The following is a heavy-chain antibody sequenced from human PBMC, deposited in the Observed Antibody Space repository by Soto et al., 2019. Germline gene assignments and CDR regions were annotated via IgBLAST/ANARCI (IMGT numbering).Heavy chain of an antibody. CDR2: IYYSGST. V-gene: IGHV4-30-4*01. Sequence: PSETLSLTCTVSGGSISSGDYYWSWIRQPPGKGLEWIGYIYYSGSTYYNPSLKSRVTISVDTSKNQFSLKLSSVTAADTAVYYCARETYYYDSSGRISWFDPWGQGTLVNVSS. CDR1: GGSISSGDYY. CDR3: ARETYYYDSSGRISWFDP. D-gene: IGHD3-22*01. J-gene: IGHJ5*02.